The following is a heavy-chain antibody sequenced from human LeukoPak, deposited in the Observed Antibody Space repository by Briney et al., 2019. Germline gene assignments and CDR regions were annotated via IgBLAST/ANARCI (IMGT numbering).Heavy chain of an antibody. CDR3: ARGPSSQFRTDY. CDR2: IGRSSSPI. V-gene: IGHV3-48*01. Sequence: GRSLRLSCAASGFTFSNYGMHWVRQAPGKGLEWVSYIGRSSSPIYYADSVKGRFTISRDNAKNSLYLQMNGLRAEDTAVYYCARGPSSQFRTDYWGQGTLVTVSS. CDR1: GFTFSNYG. J-gene: IGHJ4*02. D-gene: IGHD2-2*01.